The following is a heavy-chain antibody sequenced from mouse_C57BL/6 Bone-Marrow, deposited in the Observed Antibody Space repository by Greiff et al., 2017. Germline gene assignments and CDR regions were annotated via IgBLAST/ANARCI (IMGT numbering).Heavy chain of an antibody. D-gene: IGHD1-1*01. J-gene: IGHJ4*01. CDR2: IDPSDSYT. Sequence: VQLQQPGAELVRPGTSVKLSCKASGYTFTSYWMHWVKQRPGQGLEWIGVIDPSDSYTNYNQKFKGKATLTVDTSSSTAYMQLSSLTSEDSAVYYCANPTLDYWGQGISVTVSS. V-gene: IGHV1-59*01. CDR3: ANPTLDY. CDR1: GYTFTSYW.